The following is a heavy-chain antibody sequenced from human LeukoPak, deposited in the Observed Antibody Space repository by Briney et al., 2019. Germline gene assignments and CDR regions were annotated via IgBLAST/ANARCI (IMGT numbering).Heavy chain of an antibody. V-gene: IGHV3-49*04. D-gene: IGHD1-26*01. Sequence: PGGSLRLSCAASGFIFSSYSMNWVRQAPGKGLEWVGFIRSKAYGGTTEYAASVKGRFTISRNDSKSIAYLQMNSLKTEDTGVYYCASWGEGALDNWGQGTLVTVSS. CDR2: IRSKAYGGTT. J-gene: IGHJ4*02. CDR1: GFIFSSYS. CDR3: ASWGEGALDN.